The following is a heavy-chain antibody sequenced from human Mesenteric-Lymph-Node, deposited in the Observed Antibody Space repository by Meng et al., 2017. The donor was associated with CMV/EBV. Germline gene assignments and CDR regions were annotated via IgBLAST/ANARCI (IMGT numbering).Heavy chain of an antibody. CDR1: SGSLSGYY. D-gene: IGHD3-22*01. Sequence: SETLSLTCDVYSGSLSGYYWSWIRQPPGKGLEWIGEINHSGRTNYNPSLQSRVTISVDTPKNQISLNLRSVTAADTAVYYCAQGVPMIVWGQGTPVTVSS. J-gene: IGHJ4*02. V-gene: IGHV4-34*01. CDR3: AQGVPMIV. CDR2: INHSGRT.